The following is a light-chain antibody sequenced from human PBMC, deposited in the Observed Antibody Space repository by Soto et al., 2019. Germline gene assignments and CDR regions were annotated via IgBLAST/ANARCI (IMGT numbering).Light chain of an antibody. CDR3: QQRGNWPLT. V-gene: IGKV3-11*01. CDR1: QTISDY. CDR2: DAS. Sequence: EIVLTQSPATLSXXXXXXASLSCRASQTISDYLAWYQQKPGQPPRLIIYDASKRATGIPARFSGSGSGTDFTLTISSLEPEDFAVYYCQQRGNWPLTFGGGTKVEI. J-gene: IGKJ4*01.